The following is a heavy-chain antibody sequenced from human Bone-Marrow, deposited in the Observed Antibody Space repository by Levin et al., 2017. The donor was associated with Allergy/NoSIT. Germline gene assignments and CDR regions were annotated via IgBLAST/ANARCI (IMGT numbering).Heavy chain of an antibody. CDR1: GFTFSNYG. J-gene: IGHJ4*02. CDR2: ITHDGRNK. V-gene: IGHV3-30*03. D-gene: IGHD6-6*01. Sequence: GGSLRLSCVVSGFTFSNYGMHWVRQAPGKGLEWVTLITHDGRNKNYADPVKGRSTISRDNSRNTLYLQMNSLRAEDTAVYYCARDRISSSYMDHWGQGILVTVSS. CDR3: ARDRISSSYMDH.